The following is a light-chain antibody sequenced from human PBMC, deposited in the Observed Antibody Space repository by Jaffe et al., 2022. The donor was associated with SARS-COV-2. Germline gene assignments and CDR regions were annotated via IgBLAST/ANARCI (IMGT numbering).Light chain of an antibody. J-gene: IGKJ1*01. CDR3: HQYNTWPRT. CDR2: DAS. CDR1: QSISSN. Sequence: EVVMTQSPATLSVSPGERVTLSCRASQSISSNLAWYQQKPGQAPRLLIYDASTRATGIPGRFSGSGSGTEFTLTISSLQSEDFALYYCHQYNTWPRTFGQGTTVDIK. V-gene: IGKV3-15*01.